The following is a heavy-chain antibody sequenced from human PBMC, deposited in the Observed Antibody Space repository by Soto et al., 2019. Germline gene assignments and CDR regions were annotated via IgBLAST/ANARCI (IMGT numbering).Heavy chain of an antibody. CDR1: GYTFTSYG. D-gene: IGHD5-12*01. CDR3: ARSFKVDIVATNLGY. Sequence: ASVKVSCKASGYTFTSYGISWVRQAPGQGLEWMGWISAYNGNTNYAQKLQGRVTMTTDTSTSTAYMELRSLRSDDTAVYYCARSFKVDIVATNLGYWGQGSLVTVSS. J-gene: IGHJ4*02. CDR2: ISAYNGNT. V-gene: IGHV1-18*01.